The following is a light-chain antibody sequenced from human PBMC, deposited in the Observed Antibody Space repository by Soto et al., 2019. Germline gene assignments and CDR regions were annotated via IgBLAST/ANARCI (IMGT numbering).Light chain of an antibody. CDR2: EVS. V-gene: IGLV2-14*01. J-gene: IGLJ1*01. CDR1: ITDIGVYHY. CDR3: SSYTGSSPYA. Sequence: ALPQPPFPSGSPGHSLTISSTETITDIGVYHYVSWYQQHPGKAPKLMISEVSNRPSGVSIRFSGSKSGNTASLTISGLLAEDEADYYCSSYTGSSPYALGTGTNVTVL.